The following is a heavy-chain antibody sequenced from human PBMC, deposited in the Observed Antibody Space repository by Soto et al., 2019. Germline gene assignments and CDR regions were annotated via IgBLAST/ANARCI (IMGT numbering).Heavy chain of an antibody. J-gene: IGHJ6*02. CDR3: ATGYCSGGSCYSGYYYYYGMDV. D-gene: IGHD2-15*01. CDR1: GFTFSSYG. CDR2: ISYDGSNK. Sequence: GESLKISCAASGFTFSSYGMHWVRQAPGKGLEWVAVISYDGSNKYYADSVKGRFTISRDNSKNTLYLQMNSLRAEDTAVYYCATGYCSGGSCYSGYYYYYGMDVWGQGTTVTVSS. V-gene: IGHV3-30*03.